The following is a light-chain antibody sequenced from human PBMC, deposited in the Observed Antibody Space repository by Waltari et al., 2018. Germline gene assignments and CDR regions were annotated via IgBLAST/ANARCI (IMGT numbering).Light chain of an antibody. V-gene: IGLV3-21*02. CDR1: NIGIKS. Sequence: SYALTQPPSVSVAQGQTATITCGGNNIGIKSVQWYRQRPGQAPVLVVYDDSHRPSGISDRLAGTKSGSMATLTISRAEAGDEADYYCQVWDRITDHYVFGSGTKVTVL. CDR2: DDS. J-gene: IGLJ1*01. CDR3: QVWDRITDHYV.